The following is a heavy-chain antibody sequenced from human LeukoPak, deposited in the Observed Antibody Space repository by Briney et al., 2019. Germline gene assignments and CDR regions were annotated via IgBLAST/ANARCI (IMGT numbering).Heavy chain of an antibody. J-gene: IGHJ5*02. Sequence: SETLSLTCSVSGGSITSGSYYWGWIRQPPGKGLEWIGSMHYSGSTYYSPSLKSRVTMSADTSKNQFSLKLSSVTAADTAVYYCARGQGRFHRWFDPWGQGTLVTVSS. D-gene: IGHD3-3*01. CDR2: MHYSGST. CDR3: ARGQGRFHRWFDP. CDR1: GGSITSGSYY. V-gene: IGHV4-39*01.